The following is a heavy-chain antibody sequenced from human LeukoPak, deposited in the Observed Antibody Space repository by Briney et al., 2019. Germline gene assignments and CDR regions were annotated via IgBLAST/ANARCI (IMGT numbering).Heavy chain of an antibody. CDR3: AKDQGDFVVVVAAYYYYGMDV. J-gene: IGHJ6*04. CDR2: MRGSGGST. V-gene: IGHV3-23*01. D-gene: IGHD2-15*01. CDR1: GFTFRRYA. Sequence: GGSLRLSCVASGFTFRRYAMSWVRQAPGKGLEWVAGMRGSGGSTYHAESVKDRFTISRDNSKSTLYLQMNSLRDEDTAVYFCAKDQGDFVVVVAAYYYYGMDVWGKGTTVTVSS.